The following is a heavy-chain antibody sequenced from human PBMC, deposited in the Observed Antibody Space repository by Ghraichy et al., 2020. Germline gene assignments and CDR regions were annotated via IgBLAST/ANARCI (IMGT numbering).Heavy chain of an antibody. Sequence: SVKVSCKASGGTFSSYAISWVRQAPGQGLEWMGGIIPIFGTANYAQKFQGRVTITTDESTSTAYMELSSLRSEDTAVYYCASQGAQWLANNWFDPWGQGTLVTVSS. CDR3: ASQGAQWLANNWFDP. J-gene: IGHJ5*02. V-gene: IGHV1-69*05. CDR2: IIPIFGTA. D-gene: IGHD6-19*01. CDR1: GGTFSSYA.